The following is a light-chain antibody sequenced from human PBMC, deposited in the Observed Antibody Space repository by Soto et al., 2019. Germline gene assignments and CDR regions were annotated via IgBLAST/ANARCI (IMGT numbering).Light chain of an antibody. Sequence: EIVMTQSPATLSVSPGERATLSCRASQSVSSNLAWYQQKPGQAPRLLIYGASTRATGIPARFSGSGSGTEFTLTISSLQSEDFATYYCQQSYSNPLTFGGGTKVEMK. CDR3: QQSYSNPLT. V-gene: IGKV3-15*01. J-gene: IGKJ4*01. CDR1: QSVSSN. CDR2: GAS.